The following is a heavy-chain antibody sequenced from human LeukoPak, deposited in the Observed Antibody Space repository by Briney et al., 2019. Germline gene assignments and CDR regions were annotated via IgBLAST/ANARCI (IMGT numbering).Heavy chain of an antibody. D-gene: IGHD7-27*01. CDR2: IYPGDSDT. CDR3: ARQNWESRGRKYYYMDV. J-gene: IGHJ6*03. Sequence: GESLKISRKGSGYSFTIYWIGWVRQMPGKGLEWMGIIYPGDSDTRYSPSFQGQVTISADKSISTAYLQWSSLKASDTAMYYCARQNWESRGRKYYYMDVWGKGTTVTVSS. V-gene: IGHV5-51*01. CDR1: GYSFTIYW.